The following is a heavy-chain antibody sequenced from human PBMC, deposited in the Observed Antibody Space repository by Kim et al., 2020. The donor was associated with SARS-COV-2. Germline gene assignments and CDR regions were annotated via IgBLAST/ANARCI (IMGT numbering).Heavy chain of an antibody. CDR2: IYANGRT. V-gene: IGHV4-4*07. CDR1: GGSISSYY. D-gene: IGHD1-26*01. CDR3: ARREAGSNYFDY. J-gene: IGHJ4*02. Sequence: SETLSLTCTVSGGSISSYYWSWIRQPAGKGLEWIGRIYANGRTNYNPSLKSRVTMSMDTSKNQVSLKLSDVTAADTAVYYCARREAGSNYFDYWGQGTLVTVSS.